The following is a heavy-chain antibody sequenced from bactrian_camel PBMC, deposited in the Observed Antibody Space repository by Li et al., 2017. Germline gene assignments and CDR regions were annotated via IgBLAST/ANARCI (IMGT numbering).Heavy chain of an antibody. Sequence: VQLVESGGGSVQAGGSLRLSCAASRYPIRRNCMGWYRQAAGKRREWVSSLYSDGRTTFPDSVKGRFLISKANGRDTVYLRMNSLKPEDTAMYYCAAGAYCYDRYFSYWGQGTQVTVS. J-gene: IGHJ6*01. CDR1: RYPIRRNC. CDR3: AAGAYCYDRYFSY. D-gene: IGHD2*01. V-gene: IGHV3S53*01. CDR2: LYSDGRT.